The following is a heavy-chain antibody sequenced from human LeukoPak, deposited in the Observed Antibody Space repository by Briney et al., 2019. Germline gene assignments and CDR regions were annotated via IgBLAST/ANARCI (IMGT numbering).Heavy chain of an antibody. J-gene: IGHJ3*02. Sequence: GGSLRLSCAASGFTFSSYSMNWVRQAPGKGLEWVSSISSSSSYIYYADSVKGRFTISRDNAKNSLYLQMNSLRAEDTAVYYCASLPEGSYYDFWSGYLTSPAFDIWSQGTMVTVSS. CDR3: ASLPEGSYYDFWSGYLTSPAFDI. D-gene: IGHD3-3*01. CDR1: GFTFSSYS. CDR2: ISSSSSYI. V-gene: IGHV3-21*01.